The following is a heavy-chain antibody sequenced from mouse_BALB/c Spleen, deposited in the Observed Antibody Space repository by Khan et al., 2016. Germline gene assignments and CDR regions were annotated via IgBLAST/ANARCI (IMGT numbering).Heavy chain of an antibody. V-gene: IGHV1-77*01. Sequence: QVQLQQSGAELARPGASVKLSCKASGYTFTDYYINWVKQRTGQGLEWIGEIYPGSGNSYYHEKFKGRAILTADKSSSTAYMQLSILTSEDSAVYFCAKGGRTDYYGMDYWGQGTSVTVSS. CDR3: AKGGRTDYYGMDY. CDR2: IYPGSGNS. D-gene: IGHD1-1*01. CDR1: GYTFTDYY. J-gene: IGHJ4*01.